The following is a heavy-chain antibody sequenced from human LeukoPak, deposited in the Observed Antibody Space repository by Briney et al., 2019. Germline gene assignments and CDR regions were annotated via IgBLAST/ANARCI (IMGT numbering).Heavy chain of an antibody. V-gene: IGHV3-74*01. CDR2: ITSDGSST. Sequence: GGCLRLSCAASGFTFSNYWMHWVRQAPGEGLVWVARITSDGSSTSHADAVKGRFTISRDNAKNTLYLQMNSLRVEDTAVYYCARDYAVGESFDIWGQGTLVRVSS. J-gene: IGHJ3*02. D-gene: IGHD3-16*01. CDR3: ARDYAVGESFDI. CDR1: GFTFSNYW.